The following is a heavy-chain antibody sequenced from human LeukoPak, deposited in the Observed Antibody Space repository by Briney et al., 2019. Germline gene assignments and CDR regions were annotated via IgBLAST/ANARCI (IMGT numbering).Heavy chain of an antibody. CDR3: AKRDSSGYSRD. J-gene: IGHJ4*02. CDR2: ISGSGGST. V-gene: IGHV3-23*01. D-gene: IGHD3-22*01. Sequence: GGSLRLSCAASGFTFSSYAMSWVRQAPGKGLEWVSAISGSGGSTYYADSVEGRFTISRDNSKNTLYLQMNSLRAEDTAVYYCAKRDSSGYSRDWGQGTLVTVSS. CDR1: GFTFSSYA.